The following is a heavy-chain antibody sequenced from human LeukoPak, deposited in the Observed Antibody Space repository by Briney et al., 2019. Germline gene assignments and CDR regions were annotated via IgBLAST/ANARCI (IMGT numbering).Heavy chain of an antibody. Sequence: GSLRLSCAASGFTFSSYAMSWIRQPPGKGLEWIGEINHSGSTNYNPSLKSRVTISVDTSKNQFSLKLSSVTAADTAVYYCARDRDNTCFDYWGQGTLVTVSS. J-gene: IGHJ4*02. CDR3: ARDRDNTCFDY. D-gene: IGHD1-1*01. CDR1: GFTFSSYA. V-gene: IGHV4-34*01. CDR2: INHSGST.